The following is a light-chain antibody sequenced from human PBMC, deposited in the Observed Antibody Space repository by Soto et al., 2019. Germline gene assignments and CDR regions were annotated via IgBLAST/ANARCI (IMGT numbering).Light chain of an antibody. Sequence: EIVLTQSPGTLSLSPGERATLSCRASQSVSSNFLAWYQQKPGQAPRLLIYGASSRATGIPDRFSGSGSGTDFTLTISRLEPEDVAVYYCPQYGSSPLTFGGGTKVEIK. J-gene: IGKJ4*01. CDR2: GAS. CDR3: PQYGSSPLT. CDR1: QSVSSNF. V-gene: IGKV3-20*01.